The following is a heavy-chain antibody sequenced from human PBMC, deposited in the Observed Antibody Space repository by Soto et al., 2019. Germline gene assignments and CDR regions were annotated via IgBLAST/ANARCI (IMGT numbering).Heavy chain of an antibody. Sequence: GGSLRLSCAASGFTFSSYAMHWIRQAPGKGLEWVAVISYDGSNKYYADSVKGRFTISRDNSKNTLYLQMNSLRAEDTAVYYCARDLVIVTTLRPYYCMVFWGPGITVTV. CDR3: ARDLVIVTTLRPYYCMVF. CDR1: GFTFSSYA. D-gene: IGHD3-9*01. V-gene: IGHV3-30-3*01. J-gene: IGHJ6*02. CDR2: ISYDGSNK.